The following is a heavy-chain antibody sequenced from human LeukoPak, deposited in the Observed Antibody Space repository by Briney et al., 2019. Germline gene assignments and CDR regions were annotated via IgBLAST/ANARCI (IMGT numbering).Heavy chain of an antibody. D-gene: IGHD5-12*01. J-gene: IGHJ3*02. V-gene: IGHV4-59*01. CDR1: GGSISSYY. Sequence: SETLSLTCIVSGGSISSYYWSWIRQPPGKGLEWIGYIYYSGSTNYNPSLKSRVTISVDTSKNQFSLKLSSVTAADTAVYYCARGRGYADAFDIWGQGTMVTVSS. CDR2: IYYSGST. CDR3: ARGRGYADAFDI.